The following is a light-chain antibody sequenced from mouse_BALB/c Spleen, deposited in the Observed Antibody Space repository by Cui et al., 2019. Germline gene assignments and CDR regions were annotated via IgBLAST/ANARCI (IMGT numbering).Light chain of an antibody. CDR3: HQWSSYPWT. CDR1: SSVSY. J-gene: IGKJ1*01. Sequence: HIVLTQSPAIIFASLGEDVTLTCSASSSVSYMNWYQQKSCTSPKLLIYSTANLASGVPSRFSGSGSGTFYSLTISSVEAEDAADYYCHQWSSYPWTFSGGTKLEIK. CDR2: STA. V-gene: IGKV4-80*01.